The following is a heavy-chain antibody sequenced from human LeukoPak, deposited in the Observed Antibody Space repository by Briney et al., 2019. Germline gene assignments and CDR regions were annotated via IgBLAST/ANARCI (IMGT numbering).Heavy chain of an antibody. CDR3: AKSGERRRPYYFDY. D-gene: IGHD3-10*01. CDR1: GFTFSTYE. V-gene: IGHV3-48*03. CDR2: ISGSGSSV. Sequence: GGSLRLSCAASGFTFSTYEMNWVRQAPGEGLEWISYISGSGSSVKYADSVKGQFTISRDNAKNTLYLQMNSLRVEDTAVYYCAKSGERRRPYYFDYWGQGTLVTVSS. J-gene: IGHJ4*02.